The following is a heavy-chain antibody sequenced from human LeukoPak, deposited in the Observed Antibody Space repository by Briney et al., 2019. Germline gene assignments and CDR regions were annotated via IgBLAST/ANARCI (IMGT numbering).Heavy chain of an antibody. J-gene: IGHJ4*02. V-gene: IGHV4-59*08. D-gene: IGHD1-26*01. CDR3: ARQYSGNYMPFDY. Sequence: SETLSLTCTVSGGSISSYYWSWIRQPQGKGLEWNGYMYYSGSTNYNPSFKSRVTISLDTSKNQYSLKLSSVTAADTAVYYCARQYSGNYMPFDYWGQGTLVTVSS. CDR2: MYYSGST. CDR1: GGSISSYY.